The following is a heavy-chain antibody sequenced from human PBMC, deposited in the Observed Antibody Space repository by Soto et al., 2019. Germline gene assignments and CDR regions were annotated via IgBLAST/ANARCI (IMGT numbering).Heavy chain of an antibody. CDR3: AHLDSSGNYGDVFDI. CDR1: GFSLSSSLVG. D-gene: IGHD6-19*01. V-gene: IGHV2-5*02. J-gene: IGHJ3*02. CDR2: IYWDDDK. Sequence: SGPTLVNPTQTLTLTCTFSGFSLSSSLVGVGWIRQPPGKALEWLAFIYWDDDKRYSPSLKGRLTITKDTSKNQVVLTMTNMDPVDTATYYCAHLDSSGNYGDVFDIWGQGTMVTVSS.